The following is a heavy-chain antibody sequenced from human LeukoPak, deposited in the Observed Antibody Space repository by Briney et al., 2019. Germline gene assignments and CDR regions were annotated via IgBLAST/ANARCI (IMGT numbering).Heavy chain of an antibody. Sequence: SETLSLTCTVSGGSISSGGYYWSWIRQHSGKGLEWIGYIYYSGSTNYNPSLKSRVTISVDTSKNQFSLKLSSVTAADTAVYYCARVVVPAAIPQEFDYWGQGTLVTVSS. J-gene: IGHJ4*02. CDR3: ARVVVPAAIPQEFDY. V-gene: IGHV4-61*08. CDR2: IYYSGST. D-gene: IGHD2-2*02. CDR1: GGSISSGGYY.